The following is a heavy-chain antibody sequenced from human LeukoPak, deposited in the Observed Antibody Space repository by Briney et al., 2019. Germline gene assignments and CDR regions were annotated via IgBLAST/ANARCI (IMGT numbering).Heavy chain of an antibody. V-gene: IGHV7-4-1*02. J-gene: IGHJ5*02. CDR3: ARVLRGYGDYVGWFDP. CDR1: GYTFTSYA. Sequence: ASVKVSCKASGYTFTSYAMTWVRQAPGQGLEWMGWINTKTGNPRHAQGFTGRFVFSLDTSVSTAYLQISSLKPGDTAVYFCARVLRGYGDYVGWFDPWGQGTLVTVSS. D-gene: IGHD4-17*01. CDR2: INTKTGNP.